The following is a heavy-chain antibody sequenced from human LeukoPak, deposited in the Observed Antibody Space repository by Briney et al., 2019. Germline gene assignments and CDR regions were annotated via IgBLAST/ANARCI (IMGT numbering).Heavy chain of an antibody. V-gene: IGHV3-20*04. CDR2: INWNGGST. CDR3: ARAQAWNYAFVFDY. J-gene: IGHJ4*02. Sequence: PGGSLRLSCTASGFTFGDYAVSWVRQAPGKGLEWVSGINWNGGSTGYADSVKGRFTISRDNAKNSLYLQMNSLRAEDTALYYCARAQAWNYAFVFDYWGQGTLVTVSS. D-gene: IGHD1-7*01. CDR1: GFTFGDYA.